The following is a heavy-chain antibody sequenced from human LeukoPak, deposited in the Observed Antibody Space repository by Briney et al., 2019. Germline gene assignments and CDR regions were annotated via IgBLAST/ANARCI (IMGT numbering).Heavy chain of an antibody. D-gene: IGHD5-12*01. CDR1: GGSISGYF. V-gene: IGHV4-59*08. CDR2: VYSDETT. CDR3: ARNGIHGYSGLDF. Sequence: PSETLSLTCTASGGSISGYFWSWIRQPPGKGLEWLGYVYSDETTNYSPSLRSRITISIDTSKNQFSLNLRSVTAADTAVYYCARNGIHGYSGLDFWGQGTLVTVSS. J-gene: IGHJ4*02.